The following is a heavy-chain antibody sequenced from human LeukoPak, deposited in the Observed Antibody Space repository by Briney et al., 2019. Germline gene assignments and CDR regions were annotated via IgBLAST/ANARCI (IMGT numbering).Heavy chain of an antibody. CDR1: GFTFDSYA. CDR2: ISGRGGDT. J-gene: IGHJ5*02. Sequence: GGSLRLSCAASGFTFDSYAMSWVRQAPGKGLEWVSTISGRGGDTYYADSVKGRFTISRDNSRNTLHLQMNSLRAEDTAVYFCAKDGYCSSTTCTINWFDPLGQGTLVTVSS. CDR3: AKDGYCSSTTCTINWFDP. D-gene: IGHD2-2*03. V-gene: IGHV3-23*01.